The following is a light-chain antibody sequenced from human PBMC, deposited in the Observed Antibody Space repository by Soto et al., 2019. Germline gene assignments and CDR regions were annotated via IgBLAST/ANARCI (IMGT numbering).Light chain of an antibody. CDR2: DAS. Sequence: IVLVRAPATPSVAPGGRATLSCRASQSVSILLAWYQQKPGQAPRLLIYDASNRATGIPARFSGSGSGTDFTLTISSLEPEDFAVYYCQQRSNWLFGPGTKVDIK. CDR1: QSVSIL. CDR3: QQRSNWL. V-gene: IGKV3-11*01. J-gene: IGKJ3*01.